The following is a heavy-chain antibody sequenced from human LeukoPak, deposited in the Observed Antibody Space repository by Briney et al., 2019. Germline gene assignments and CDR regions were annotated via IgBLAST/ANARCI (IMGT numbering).Heavy chain of an antibody. Sequence: GGSLRLSCAASGFTFSSYWMSWVPQAPGKGLEWVANIKQDGSEEYYVDSVKGRFTVFRDNDKNSLYLQMNSLRAEDTAVYYCARGLPNSYAALMYYFDYWGQGTLVTVSS. J-gene: IGHJ4*02. CDR1: GFTFSSYW. D-gene: IGHD6-6*01. V-gene: IGHV3-7*01. CDR3: ARGLPNSYAALMYYFDY. CDR2: IKQDGSEE.